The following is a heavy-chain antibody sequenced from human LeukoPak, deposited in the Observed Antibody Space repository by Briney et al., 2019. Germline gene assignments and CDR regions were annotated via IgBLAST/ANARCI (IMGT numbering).Heavy chain of an antibody. CDR3: AKDLFVTMKTYYDYVWGSYRSLFDY. V-gene: IGHV1-2*02. D-gene: IGHD3-16*02. CDR2: INPNSGDT. CDR1: GYTFTGYY. J-gene: IGHJ4*02. Sequence: ASVKVSCKASGYTFTGYYMHWVRQAPGQGLEWMGWINPNSGDTNYAQKFQGRVTVTRDTSISTAYMELSRLRAEDTAVYYCAKDLFVTMKTYYDYVWGSYRSLFDYWGQGTLVTVSS.